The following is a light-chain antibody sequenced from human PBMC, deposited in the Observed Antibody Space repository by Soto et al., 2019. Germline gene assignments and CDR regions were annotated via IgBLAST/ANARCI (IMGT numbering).Light chain of an antibody. CDR3: SSYTSTDPVV. Sequence: QSALTQPASVSGSPGQSITISCTGSSSDVGGFNYVSWYQHHPGKAPKLMIYKVTNRPSGVSSRFSGSKSGNTASLTISGLQAEDEGHYYCSSYTSTDPVVFGGGTQLTVL. V-gene: IGLV2-14*01. J-gene: IGLJ2*01. CDR1: SSDVGGFNY. CDR2: KVT.